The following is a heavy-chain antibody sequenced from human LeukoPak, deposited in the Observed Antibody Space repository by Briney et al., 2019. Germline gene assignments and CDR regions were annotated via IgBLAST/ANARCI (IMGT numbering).Heavy chain of an antibody. CDR1: GFTFSGYI. CDR2: IGTSGNTI. CDR3: ARDQWLAY. J-gene: IGHJ4*02. D-gene: IGHD6-19*01. Sequence: GGSLRLSCAASGFTFSGYIMNWVRQAPGKGLEWVSFIGTSGNTIYYADSVKGRFTVSRDNAKNSLYLQMNSLRAEDTAVYYCARDQWLAYWGQGTLATASA. V-gene: IGHV3-48*01.